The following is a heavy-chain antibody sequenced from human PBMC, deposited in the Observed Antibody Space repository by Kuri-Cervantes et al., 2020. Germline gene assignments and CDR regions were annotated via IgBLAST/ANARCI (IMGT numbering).Heavy chain of an antibody. CDR1: GFTFSDSA. V-gene: IGHV3-23*01. CDR3: AKDVEQLVETYYFDY. J-gene: IGHJ4*02. CDR2: ISSTSTRT. D-gene: IGHD6-6*01. Sequence: GGSLRLSCTASGFTFSDSAMNWVRQTPEKGLEWVSTISSTSTRTFHADSVKGRFTISRDNSKNTLYLQMNSLRAEDTAVYYCAKDVEQLVETYYFDYWGQGTLVTVSS.